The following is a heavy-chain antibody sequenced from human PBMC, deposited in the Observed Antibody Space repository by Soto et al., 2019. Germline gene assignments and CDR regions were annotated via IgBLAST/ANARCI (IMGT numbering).Heavy chain of an antibody. J-gene: IGHJ6*02. CDR2: IKQDGSEP. CDR1: GFTFSGYW. Sequence: EVQLVESGGGLVQPVGSLRLSCAASGFTFSGYWMSWVRQAPGKGLEWVANIKQDGSEPFYVDSVKGRFTISRDDANNSLYLQMNSLRAGETAVYYCAREADWGQGTTVTVSS. V-gene: IGHV3-7*05. CDR3: AREAD.